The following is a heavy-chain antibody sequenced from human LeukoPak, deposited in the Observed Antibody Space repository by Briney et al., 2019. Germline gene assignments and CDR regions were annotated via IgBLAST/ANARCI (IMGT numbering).Heavy chain of an antibody. CDR3: ARHYDILTGYYSHYYYYMDV. CDR2: TYYSGST. D-gene: IGHD3-9*01. CDR1: GGSITRYY. V-gene: IGHV4-59*01. Sequence: PSETLSLTCTVSGGSITRYYWSWVRQPPGKGLEWIGYTYYSGSTNYNPSLKSRVTISLDRSKNQLSLRLSSVTAADTAVYYCARHYDILTGYYSHYYYYMDVWGKGTTVTISS. J-gene: IGHJ6*03.